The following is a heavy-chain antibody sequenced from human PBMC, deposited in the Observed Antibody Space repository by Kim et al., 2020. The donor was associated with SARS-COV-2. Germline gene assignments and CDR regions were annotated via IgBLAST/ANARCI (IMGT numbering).Heavy chain of an antibody. CDR1: GFTFSTSG. CDR3: ARRPSSRTFDN. J-gene: IGHJ4*02. D-gene: IGHD2-2*01. CDR2: ILASGDKT. V-gene: IGHV3-23*01. Sequence: GGSLRLSCAASGFTFSTSGMAWLRQAPGRGLEYVSGILASGDKTFYAESVKGRFTISRDNSKDTLYLHLNSLRAEDTAVYFCARRPSSRTFDNWGQGTL.